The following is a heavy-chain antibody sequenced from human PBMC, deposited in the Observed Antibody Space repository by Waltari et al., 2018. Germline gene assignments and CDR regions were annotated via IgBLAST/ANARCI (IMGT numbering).Heavy chain of an antibody. D-gene: IGHD6-13*01. CDR1: GFTFSSDG. CDR2: IWYDGSNK. CDR3: ARDYAAGTIFYFDY. Sequence: QVQLVESGGGVVQPGRSLRHSCAASGFTFSSDGMHWVRQAPGKGLEWVAVIWYDGSNKYYADSVKGRFTISRDKSKNTLYLQMNSLRAEDTAVYYCARDYAAGTIFYFDYWGQGTLVTVSS. V-gene: IGHV3-33*01. J-gene: IGHJ4*02.